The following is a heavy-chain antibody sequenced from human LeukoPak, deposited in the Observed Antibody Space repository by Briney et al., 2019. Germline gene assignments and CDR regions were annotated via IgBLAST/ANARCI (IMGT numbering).Heavy chain of an antibody. Sequence: TSQTLSLTCSVSGASITRESSYWTRVRQPAGRGWEWIGRIYASGVTSYNPSLNTRLTISLDTSKNQISLRLNSVTAADTAVYYCARGLWDNGDRFDYWGQGTLVPVSS. CDR3: ARGLWDNGDRFDY. V-gene: IGHV4-61*02. CDR1: GASITRESSY. D-gene: IGHD4-17*01. CDR2: IYASGVT. J-gene: IGHJ4*02.